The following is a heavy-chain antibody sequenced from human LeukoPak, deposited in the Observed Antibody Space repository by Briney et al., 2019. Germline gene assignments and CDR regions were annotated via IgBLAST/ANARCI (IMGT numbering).Heavy chain of an antibody. CDR1: AFSFSGYA. J-gene: IGHJ4*02. CDR2: ILYDGSNK. D-gene: IGHD6-13*01. Sequence: PGRSLRLSCAASAFSFSGYAMHWVRQAPGKGLEWVAVILYDGSNKYHAESVKGRFTISRDNSDNTLYLQMNSLITGDTGVYYCDRSLSTSWYSVDYWGQGTLVTVSS. V-gene: IGHV3-30-3*01. CDR3: DRSLSTSWYSVDY.